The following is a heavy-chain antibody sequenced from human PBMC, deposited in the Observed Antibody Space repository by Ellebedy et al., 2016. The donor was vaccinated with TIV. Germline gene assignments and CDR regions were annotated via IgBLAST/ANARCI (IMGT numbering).Heavy chain of an antibody. CDR1: GGSISRSSYY. CDR2: IYYTGST. J-gene: IGHJ5*02. CDR3: ARWFGELLYVRWFDP. D-gene: IGHD3-10*01. Sequence: SETLSLTCTVSGGSISRSSYYWGWIRQPPQKGLEWIGSIYYTGSTFYHPSLKSRATISVDTSKSQFSLRLTSVTAADTAVYYCARWFGELLYVRWFDPWGQGTLVTVSS. V-gene: IGHV4-39*01.